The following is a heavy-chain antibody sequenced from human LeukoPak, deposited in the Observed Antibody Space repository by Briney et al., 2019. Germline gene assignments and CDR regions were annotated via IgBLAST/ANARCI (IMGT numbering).Heavy chain of an antibody. D-gene: IGHD2-2*01. CDR1: GGSFSGYY. J-gene: IGHJ6*03. CDR3: ARHLPAAKGLYYYYYYMDV. V-gene: IGHV4-34*01. Sequence: PSETLSLTCAVYGGSFSGYYWSWIRQPPGKGLEWIGEINHSGSTNYNPSLKSRVTISVDTSKNQFSLKLSSVTAADTAVYYCARHLPAAKGLYYYYYYMDVWGKGTTVTVSS. CDR2: INHSGST.